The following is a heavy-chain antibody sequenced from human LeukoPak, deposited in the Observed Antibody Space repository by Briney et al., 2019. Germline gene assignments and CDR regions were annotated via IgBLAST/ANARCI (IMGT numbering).Heavy chain of an antibody. J-gene: IGHJ4*02. CDR3: AKGNGSGWYGGIDS. V-gene: IGHV3-23*01. CDR1: GFTFSSYA. Sequence: GGSLRLSCAASGFTFSSYAMSWVGQAPGKGLEWVSAISGSGGSTYYADSVKGRFTISRDNSKNTLYLQMNSLRAEDTAVYYCAKGNGSGWYGGIDSWGQGTLVTVSS. CDR2: ISGSGGST. D-gene: IGHD6-19*01.